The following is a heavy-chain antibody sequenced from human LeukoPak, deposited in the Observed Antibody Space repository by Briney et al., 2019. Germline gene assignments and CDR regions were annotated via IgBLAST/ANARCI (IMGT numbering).Heavy chain of an antibody. CDR1: GGSISSGGYY. V-gene: IGHV4-31*03. CDR2: IYYSGST. D-gene: IGHD1-26*01. Sequence: SETLSLTCTVSGGSISSGGYYWSWIRQHPGKGLEWIGYIYYSGSTYCNPSLKSRVTISVDTSKNQFSLKLSSVTAADTAVYYCASTSSRWEAYFDYWGQGTLVTVSS. J-gene: IGHJ4*02. CDR3: ASTSSRWEAYFDY.